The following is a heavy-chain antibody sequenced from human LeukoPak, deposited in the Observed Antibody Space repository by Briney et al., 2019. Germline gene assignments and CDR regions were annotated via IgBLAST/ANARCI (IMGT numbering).Heavy chain of an antibody. J-gene: IGHJ5*02. CDR3: AKSGYQLLAGNWFDP. Sequence: GGSLRLSCAASGFTFSSYSMHWGRQAPGKGLEWVAVISYDGSNKYYADSVKGRFTISRDNSKNTLDLQMNSLRAEDTAVYYCAKSGYQLLAGNWFDPLVQPSMVTVSS. CDR2: ISYDGSNK. D-gene: IGHD2-2*01. V-gene: IGHV3-30*18. CDR1: GFTFSSYS.